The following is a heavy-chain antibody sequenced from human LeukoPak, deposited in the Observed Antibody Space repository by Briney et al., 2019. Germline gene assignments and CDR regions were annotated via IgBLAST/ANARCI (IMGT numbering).Heavy chain of an antibody. V-gene: IGHV4-59*01. Sequence: KSSETLSLTCTVSGGSISSFFWSWIRQPPGKGLEWIGSMHYSGDTKYNPSLKSRVSLSVDTSKQQFSLRLYSVTAADTSMYFCARDLELERNRWNYFESWGQGTLVTVSS. D-gene: IGHD1-1*01. CDR2: MHYSGDT. CDR1: GGSISSFF. CDR3: ARDLELERNRWNYFES. J-gene: IGHJ4*02.